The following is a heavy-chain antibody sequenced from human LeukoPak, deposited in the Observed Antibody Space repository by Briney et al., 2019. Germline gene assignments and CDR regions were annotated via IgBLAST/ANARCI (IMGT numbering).Heavy chain of an antibody. Sequence: SQTLSLTCTVSGGSISSYYWGWIRQPPGKGLEWIGSIYYSGSTYYNPPLKSRVTISVDTSKNQFSLKLSSVTAADTAIYYCARDLSYGDYVYDYWGQGTLVTVSS. CDR2: IYYSGST. D-gene: IGHD4-17*01. CDR3: ARDLSYGDYVYDY. V-gene: IGHV4-39*07. CDR1: GGSISSYY. J-gene: IGHJ4*02.